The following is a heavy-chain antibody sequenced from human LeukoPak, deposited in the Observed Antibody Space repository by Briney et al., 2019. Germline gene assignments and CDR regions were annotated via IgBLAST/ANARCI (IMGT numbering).Heavy chain of an antibody. D-gene: IGHD6-13*01. CDR1: GFPFSSYW. CDR3: ASYPTPGIAAAGTFNY. Sequence: PGGSLRLSSAASGFPFSSYWMNWVRQAPGKGLEWVANIKQDGNEKNYVDSVRGRFTISRDNAKNSLYLQMNSLRADDTAVYYCASYPTPGIAAAGTFNYWGQGTLVTVSS. CDR2: IKQDGNEK. V-gene: IGHV3-7*03. J-gene: IGHJ4*02.